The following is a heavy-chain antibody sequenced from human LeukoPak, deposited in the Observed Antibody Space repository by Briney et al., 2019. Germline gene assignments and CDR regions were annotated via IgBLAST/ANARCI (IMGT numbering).Heavy chain of an antibody. Sequence: PGGSLRLSCAASGFTFSSYGMHWVRQAPGKGLEWVAVIWYDGSNKYYADSAKGRFTISRDNSKNTLYLQMNSLRAEDTAVYYCARDQAGQQLDYWGQGTLVTVSS. J-gene: IGHJ4*02. CDR2: IWYDGSNK. D-gene: IGHD6-13*01. CDR1: GFTFSSYG. CDR3: ARDQAGQQLDY. V-gene: IGHV3-33*01.